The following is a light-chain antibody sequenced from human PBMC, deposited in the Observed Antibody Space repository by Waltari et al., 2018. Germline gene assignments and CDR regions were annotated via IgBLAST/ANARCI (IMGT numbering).Light chain of an antibody. V-gene: IGLV2-23*01. J-gene: IGLJ3*02. CDR3: CSYAGSSTWV. CDR1: SRYVGNFNF. Sequence: QSALTQPASVSGSPGQSITLSCTGTSRYVGNFNFVSWYQQHPGKAPELIIYEGSKRPSGISNRCAGSKSGNTASLTISGLQAEDEGDYYCCSYAGSSTWVFGGGTKLTVL. CDR2: EGS.